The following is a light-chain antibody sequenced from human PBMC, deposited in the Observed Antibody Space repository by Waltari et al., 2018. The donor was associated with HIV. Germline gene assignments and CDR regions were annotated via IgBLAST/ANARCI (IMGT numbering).Light chain of an antibody. J-gene: IGLJ3*02. CDR1: SSNIGSDA. V-gene: IGLV1-44*01. CDR3: ATWDHRLNGWV. Sequence: QAVLTQPPSAPGTPGQRITISCSGSSSNIGSDAVNWYQQLPGTAPKLLNYNNNQRPSGVPDRFSASKSGTSASLAISGLQSEDEADYYCATWDHRLNGWVFGGGTKLTVL. CDR2: NNN.